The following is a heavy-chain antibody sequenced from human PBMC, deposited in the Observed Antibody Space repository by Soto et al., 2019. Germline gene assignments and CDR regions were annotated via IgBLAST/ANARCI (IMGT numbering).Heavy chain of an antibody. CDR3: ASDGSYAQHV. Sequence: EVQLVVSGGGLVQPVGSLRLSCAASGFTFSNTWMHWARQAPGTGLVWVSHINSDGTTTTYEDSVKGRFNISRDNAKNTVHLQMTSVRADDTAVYYCASDGSYAQHVWGQGHTVTVSS. CDR1: GFTFSNTW. D-gene: IGHD2-2*01. CDR2: INSDGTTT. J-gene: IGHJ6*02. V-gene: IGHV3-74*01.